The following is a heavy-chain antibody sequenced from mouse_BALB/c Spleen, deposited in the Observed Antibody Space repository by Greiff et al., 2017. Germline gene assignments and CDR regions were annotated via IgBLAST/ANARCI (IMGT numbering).Heavy chain of an antibody. CDR1: GFTFSSYT. D-gene: IGHD2-1*01. CDR3: TRDGGNYNYYFDY. V-gene: IGHV5-6-4*01. CDR2: ISSGGSYT. Sequence: EVQVVESGGGLVKPGGSLKLSCAASGFTFSSYTMSWVRQTPEKRLEWVATISSGGSYTYYPDSVKGRFTISRDNAKNTLYLQMSSLKSEDTAMYYCTRDGGNYNYYFDYWGQGTTLTVSS. J-gene: IGHJ2*01.